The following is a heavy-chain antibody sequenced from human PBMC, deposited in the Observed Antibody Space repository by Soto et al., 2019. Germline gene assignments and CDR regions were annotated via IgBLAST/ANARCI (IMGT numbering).Heavy chain of an antibody. D-gene: IGHD6-13*01. V-gene: IGHV1-18*01. CDR2: ISAYNGNT. CDR1: GYTFTSYG. J-gene: IGHJ6*02. Sequence: ASVKVSCKASGYTFTSYGISWVRQAPGQGLEWMGWISAYNGNTNYAQKLQGRVTMTTDTSTSTAYMERRSLRSDDTAVYYCARVLDIAAAGTYYYYGMDVWGQGTTVTVSS. CDR3: ARVLDIAAAGTYYYYGMDV.